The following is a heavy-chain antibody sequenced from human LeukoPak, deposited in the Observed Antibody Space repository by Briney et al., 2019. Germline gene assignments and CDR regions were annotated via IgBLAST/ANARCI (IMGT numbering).Heavy chain of an antibody. D-gene: IGHD3-3*01. CDR2: IYHSGST. V-gene: IGHV4-4*02. Sequence: PSETLSLTCTVSGGSISSSNWWSWVRQPPGKGLEWIGEIYHSGSTNYNPSLKSRVTISVDKSKNQFSLKLSSVTAADTAVYYCAIGERGYYDFWSGYYPPFDYWGQGTLVTVSS. J-gene: IGHJ4*02. CDR3: AIGERGYYDFWSGYYPPFDY. CDR1: GGSISSSNW.